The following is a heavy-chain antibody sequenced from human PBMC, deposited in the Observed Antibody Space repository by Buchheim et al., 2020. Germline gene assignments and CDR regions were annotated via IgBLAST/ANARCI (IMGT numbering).Heavy chain of an antibody. J-gene: IGHJ4*02. Sequence: EVQLLESGGGLVQPGGSLRLSCAASGFTFSSYAMSWVRQAPGKGLEWVSAISGSGGSTYYADSVKGRFTISRDNSKHKLYLQMNSLRAEDTAVYYCAKIPSYYYDSSGYYYFDYWGQGTL. CDR3: AKIPSYYYDSSGYYYFDY. D-gene: IGHD3-22*01. CDR1: GFTFSSYA. CDR2: ISGSGGST. V-gene: IGHV3-23*01.